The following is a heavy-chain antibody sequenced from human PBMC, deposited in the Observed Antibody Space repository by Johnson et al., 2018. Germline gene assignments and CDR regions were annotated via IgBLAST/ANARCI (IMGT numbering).Heavy chain of an antibody. V-gene: IGHV3-21*01. D-gene: IGHD6-19*01. Sequence: VQLVQSGGGLVKPGGSLRLSCAASGFTFSSYNMNWVRQAPGKGLEWVSSISSSSSYIYYADSVKGRFTISRDNAKNSLYLQMNSLRAEDTAVYYCARTQWLGGAFDIWGQGTMVTVSS. CDR1: GFTFSSYN. CDR2: ISSSSSYI. J-gene: IGHJ3*02. CDR3: ARTQWLGGAFDI.